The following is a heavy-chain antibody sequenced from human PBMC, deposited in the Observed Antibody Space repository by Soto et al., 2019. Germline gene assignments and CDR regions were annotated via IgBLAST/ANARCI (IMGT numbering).Heavy chain of an antibody. D-gene: IGHD3-22*01. CDR1: GFTVSSSY. CDR3: ARAGGLSSGYYDY. V-gene: IGHV3-53*01. J-gene: IGHJ4*02. Sequence: GGSLRLSCAASGFTVSSSYMSWVRQAPGKGLEWVSVIYSGGSTYYADSVKGRFTISRDHSKNTVYLQMNSLRAEDTAVYYCARAGGLSSGYYDYWGQGTLVTV. CDR2: IYSGGST.